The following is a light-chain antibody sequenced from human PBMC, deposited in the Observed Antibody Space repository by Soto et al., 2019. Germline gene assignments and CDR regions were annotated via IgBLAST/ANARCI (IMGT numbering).Light chain of an antibody. CDR1: QSIVRW. V-gene: IGKV1-5*01. CDR3: QHYNSYSEA. J-gene: IGKJ1*01. CDR2: DAS. Sequence: DIQMTQTPSTLSASVGDTVTVTFRAQQSIVRWFAWYQQKRGEPTKLLIFDASTLENGVPARFSGSRSGPEFSLTISRLQPDDFATYYCQHYNSYSEAFGQGTKVDIK.